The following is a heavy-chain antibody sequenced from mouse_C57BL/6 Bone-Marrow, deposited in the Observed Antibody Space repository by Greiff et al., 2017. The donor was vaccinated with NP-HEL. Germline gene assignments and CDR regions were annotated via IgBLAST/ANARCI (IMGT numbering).Heavy chain of an antibody. CDR3: TCLILYYDYDGAWFAY. Sequence: ESGGGLVQPGGSMKLSCVASGFTFSNYWMNWVRQSPEKGLEWVAQIRLKSDNYATHNAESVKGRFTISRDDSKSSVYLQMNNLRAEDTGIYYCTCLILYYDYDGAWFAYWGQGTLVTVSA. V-gene: IGHV6-3*01. CDR1: GFTFSNYW. CDR2: IRLKSDNYAT. D-gene: IGHD2-4*01. J-gene: IGHJ3*01.